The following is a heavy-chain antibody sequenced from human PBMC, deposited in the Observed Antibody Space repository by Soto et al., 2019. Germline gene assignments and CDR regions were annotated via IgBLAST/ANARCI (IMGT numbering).Heavy chain of an antibody. V-gene: IGHV4-31*03. D-gene: IGHD1-26*01. CDR3: ARGGPIVGASGDY. CDR1: GGSISSGGYY. CDR2: IYYSGST. J-gene: IGHJ4*02. Sequence: QVQLQESGPGLVKPAQTLSLTCTVSGGSISSGGYYWSWIRQHPGKGLEWIGYIYYSGSTNCNPSLKSRLTISGDASKNQFSLKLSSVTAADTAVYYCARGGPIVGASGDYWGQGTLVTVSS.